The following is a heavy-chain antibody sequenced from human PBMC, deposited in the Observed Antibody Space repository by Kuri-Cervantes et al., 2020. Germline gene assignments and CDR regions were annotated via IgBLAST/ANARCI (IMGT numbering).Heavy chain of an antibody. CDR2: IYYSGST. V-gene: IGHV4-59*12. CDR3: ARGAGNYYDSSGYYPFDY. CDR1: GGSISSYY. Sequence: GSLRLSCTVSGGSISSYYWSWIRQPPGKGLEWIGYIYYSGSTNYNPSLKSRVTISVDTSKNQFSLKLSSVTAADTAVYYCARGAGNYYDSSGYYPFDYWGQGTLVTVSS. D-gene: IGHD3-22*01. J-gene: IGHJ4*02.